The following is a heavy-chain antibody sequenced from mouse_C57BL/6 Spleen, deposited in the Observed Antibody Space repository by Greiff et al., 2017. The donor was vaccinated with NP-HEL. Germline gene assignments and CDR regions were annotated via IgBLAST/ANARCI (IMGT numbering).Heavy chain of an antibody. V-gene: IGHV5-15*01. CDR1: GFTFSDYG. CDR2: ISNLAYSI. Sequence: EVKVVESGGGLVQPGGSLKLSCAASGFTFSDYGMAWVRQAPRKGPEWVAFISNLAYSIYYADTVTGRFTISRENAKNTLYLEMSSLRSEDTAMYYCARASWDWYFDVWGTGTTVTVSS. J-gene: IGHJ1*03. D-gene: IGHD4-1*01. CDR3: ARASWDWYFDV.